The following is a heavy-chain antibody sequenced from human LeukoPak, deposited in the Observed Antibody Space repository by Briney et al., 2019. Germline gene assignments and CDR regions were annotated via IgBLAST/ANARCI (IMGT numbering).Heavy chain of an antibody. CDR1: GFTFGDYA. D-gene: IGHD2-2*03. Sequence: GRSLRLSCTASGFTFGDYAMSWVRQAPGKGLEWVGFIRSKAYGGTTEYAASVKGRFTISRDDSKSIAYPQMNSLKTEDTAVYYCTRDPGINPGYCSSTSCYYDYYYGMDVWGKGTTVTVSS. CDR2: IRSKAYGGTT. V-gene: IGHV3-49*04. CDR3: TRDPGINPGYCSSTSCYYDYYYGMDV. J-gene: IGHJ6*04.